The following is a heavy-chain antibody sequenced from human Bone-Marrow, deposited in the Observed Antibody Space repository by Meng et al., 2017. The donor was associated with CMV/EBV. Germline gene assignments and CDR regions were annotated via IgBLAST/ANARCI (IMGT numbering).Heavy chain of an antibody. CDR3: ATCANYDFWSGFRPLRFDI. Sequence: GESLKISCAASGFTFSSYWMSWVRQAPGKGLEWVANIKQDGSEKYNVDSVKGRFTISRDNAKNSLYLQMNSLRAEDTAVYYCATCANYDFWSGFRPLRFDIWGQGTMVTVSS. V-gene: IGHV3-7*01. J-gene: IGHJ3*02. CDR1: GFTFSSYW. CDR2: IKQDGSEK. D-gene: IGHD3-3*01.